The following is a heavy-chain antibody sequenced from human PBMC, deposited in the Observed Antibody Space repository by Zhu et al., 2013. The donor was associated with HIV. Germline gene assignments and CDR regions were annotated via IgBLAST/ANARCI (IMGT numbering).Heavy chain of an antibody. CDR1: GYTFSNFE. CDR3: ARGLSLEYSSSVLDF. V-gene: IGHV1-8*03. D-gene: IGHD6-6*01. CDR2: MNPNSDST. Sequence: QVQLVQSGAEVRKPGASVKVSCKTSGYTFSNFEINWVRQAPGQGLEWMGWMNPNSDSTAYAQKFQGRVTITKNTSINTAYMELSGLRSEDTAVYFCARGLSLEYSSSVLDFWGQGTLITVSS. J-gene: IGHJ4*02.